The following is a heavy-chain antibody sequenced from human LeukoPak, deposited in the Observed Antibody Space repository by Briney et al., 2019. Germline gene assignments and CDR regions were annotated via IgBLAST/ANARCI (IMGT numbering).Heavy chain of an antibody. J-gene: IGHJ4*02. CDR1: GGSISSGDYY. Sequence: KPSETLSLTCTVSGGSISSGDYYWSWIRQPPGKGLEWIGYIYYSGSTYYNPSLKSRVTISVDTSKNQFSLKLSSVTAADTAVYYCAREGPTNTYYYGSGSYYVDYWGQGTLVTVSS. V-gene: IGHV4-30-4*01. D-gene: IGHD3-10*01. CDR3: AREGPTNTYYYGSGSYYVDY. CDR2: IYYSGST.